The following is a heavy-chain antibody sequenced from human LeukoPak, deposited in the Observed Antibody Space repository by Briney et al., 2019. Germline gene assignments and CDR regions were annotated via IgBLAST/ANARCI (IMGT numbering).Heavy chain of an antibody. D-gene: IGHD3-10*01. CDR2: ISWNSGSI. CDR1: GFTFDDYA. J-gene: IGHJ4*02. Sequence: GRSLRLSCAASGFTFDDYAMHWVRQAPGKGLEWVSGISWNSGSIGYADSVKGRFTISKDNAKNSLYLQMNSLRAEDTAVYYCARDRNYFEALHRSYWGQGTLVTVSS. V-gene: IGHV3-9*01. CDR3: ARDRNYFEALHRSY.